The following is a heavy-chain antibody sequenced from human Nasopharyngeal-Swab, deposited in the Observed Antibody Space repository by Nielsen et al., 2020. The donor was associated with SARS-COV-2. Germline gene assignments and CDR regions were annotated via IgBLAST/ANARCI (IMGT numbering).Heavy chain of an antibody. CDR1: GFTFSSYA. D-gene: IGHD4-23*01. CDR2: ISGSGGST. V-gene: IGHV3-23*01. Sequence: GGSLKIYCAASGFTFSSYAMSWVRQAPGKGLEWVSAISGSGGSTYYADSVKGRFTITRDNSKNTLYLQMNSLRAEDAAVYYCAKEAYGGNSGENAFDIWGQGTMVTVSS. CDR3: AKEAYGGNSGENAFDI. J-gene: IGHJ3*02.